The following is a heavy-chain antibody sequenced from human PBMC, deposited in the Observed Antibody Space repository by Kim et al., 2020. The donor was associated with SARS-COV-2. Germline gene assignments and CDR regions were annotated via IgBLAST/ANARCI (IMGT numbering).Heavy chain of an antibody. CDR3: AKGSTTGTITYGMDV. CDR2: ISWNSATI. J-gene: IGHJ6*02. D-gene: IGHD1-1*01. CDR1: GFRFGYYA. Sequence: GGSLRLSRGASGFRFGYYAMHWVRQAPGKGLEWVSGISWNSATISYAASVEGRFTISRDNAKDSLYLQMDSLRGDDTALYYCAKGSTTGTITYGMDVWG. V-gene: IGHV3-9*01.